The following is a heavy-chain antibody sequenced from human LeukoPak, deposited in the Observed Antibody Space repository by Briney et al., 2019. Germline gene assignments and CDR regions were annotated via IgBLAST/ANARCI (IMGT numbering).Heavy chain of an antibody. Sequence: PGGSLRLSCAASGFTFSSYSMNWVRQAPGQGLEWVSYISISSGTIDYADSVKGRVTISRDNAKNSLYLQMNSLSAEDTAVYYCARVSGWNPLEAAHLDYWGQGTLVTVSS. CDR3: ARVSGWNPLEAAHLDY. V-gene: IGHV3-48*01. CDR1: GFTFSSYS. J-gene: IGHJ4*02. D-gene: IGHD6-19*01. CDR2: ISISSGTI.